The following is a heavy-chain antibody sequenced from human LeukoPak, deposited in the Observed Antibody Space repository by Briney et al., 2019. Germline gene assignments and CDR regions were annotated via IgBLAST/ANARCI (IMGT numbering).Heavy chain of an antibody. CDR2: IYSGGST. J-gene: IGHJ6*04. CDR1: GFTVSSNY. CDR3: ASIAAAGTENYYYYYGMDV. Sequence: GGSLRLSCAASGFTVSSNYMSWLRQAPGKGLEWVSVIYSGGSTYYADSVKGRFTISRDNSKNTLYLQMNSLRAEDTAVYYCASIAAAGTENYYYYYGMDVWGKGTTVTVSS. D-gene: IGHD6-13*01. V-gene: IGHV3-53*01.